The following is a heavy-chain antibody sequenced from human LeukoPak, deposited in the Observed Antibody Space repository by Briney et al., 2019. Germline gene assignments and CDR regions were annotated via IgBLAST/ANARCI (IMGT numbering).Heavy chain of an antibody. CDR3: AKAGRYSYGYGFDY. CDR2: INSDGSST. V-gene: IGHV3-74*01. CDR1: GFTFSSYW. Sequence: GGSLRLSCAASGFTFSSYWIHWVRQAPGKGLVWVSRINSDGSSTSYAGSVKGRFTISRDNAKNTLYLQMNSLRAEDTAVYYCAKAGRYSYGYGFDYWGQGTLVTVSS. D-gene: IGHD5-18*01. J-gene: IGHJ4*02.